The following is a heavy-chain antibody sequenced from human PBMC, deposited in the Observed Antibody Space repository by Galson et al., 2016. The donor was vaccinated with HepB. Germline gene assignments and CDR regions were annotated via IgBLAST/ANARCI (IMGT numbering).Heavy chain of an antibody. V-gene: IGHV3-74*01. Sequence: SLRLSCADSGFTFSRYWMHWVRQAPGKGLVWASRINSDGSDITYADSVKGRFTISRDNAKNILYLQMNSLRAEDTALYYCARDGEVVQGEEQYYGMDVWGQGTTVTVSS. D-gene: IGHD1/OR15-1a*01. J-gene: IGHJ6*02. CDR1: GFTFSRYW. CDR2: INSDGSDI. CDR3: ARDGEVVQGEEQYYGMDV.